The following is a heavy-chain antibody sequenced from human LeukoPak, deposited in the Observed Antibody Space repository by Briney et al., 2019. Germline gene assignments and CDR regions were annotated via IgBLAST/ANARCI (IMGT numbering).Heavy chain of an antibody. V-gene: IGHV3-49*04. CDR1: GFTFSNSA. D-gene: IGHD6-19*01. CDR3: SRGSGWLSVY. Sequence: GGSLRLSCAASGFTFSNSAMSWVRQAPGKGLEWIGFISGGTTEYAASVKGRFTISRDDSTSIAYLQMNSLTTEDTAVYYCSRGSGWLSVYWGQGTLVTVSS. J-gene: IGHJ4*02. CDR2: ISGGTT.